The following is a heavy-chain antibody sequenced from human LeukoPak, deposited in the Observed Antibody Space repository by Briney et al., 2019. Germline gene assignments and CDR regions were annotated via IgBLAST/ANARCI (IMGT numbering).Heavy chain of an antibody. D-gene: IGHD2-21*02. CDR2: IKDDGSEK. J-gene: IGHJ3*01. CDR3: ARDLQCGGDCHYDAFDL. Sequence: GGSLRLSCAASGFTFSSYAMSWVRQAPGKGLQWVANIKDDGSEKYYVDSLKGRFTISRDNAQNSLYLQMNSLRAEDTAVYYCARDLQCGGDCHYDAFDLWGQGTMVTVSS. CDR1: GFTFSSYA. V-gene: IGHV3-7*01.